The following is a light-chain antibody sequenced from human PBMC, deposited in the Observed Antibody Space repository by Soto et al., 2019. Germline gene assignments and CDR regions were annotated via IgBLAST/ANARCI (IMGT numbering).Light chain of an antibody. CDR2: GAI. Sequence: EIVLTQSPGTLSLSPGHRATLSCRASQSISSNHVAWYQQRYGQAPRLLIYGAINRATDIPDRFSGSGSGKDFTLTIDRLEPEDSEVYYCQQYGPSPWVTFGQGTRLEIQ. CDR3: QQYGPSPWVT. V-gene: IGKV3-20*01. J-gene: IGKJ5*01. CDR1: QSISSNH.